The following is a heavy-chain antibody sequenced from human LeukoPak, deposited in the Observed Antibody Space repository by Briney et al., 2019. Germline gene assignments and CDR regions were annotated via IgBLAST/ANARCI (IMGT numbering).Heavy chain of an antibody. D-gene: IGHD2-8*01. CDR1: GFTFSTYG. J-gene: IGHJ1*01. V-gene: IGHV3-30*03. CDR3: ASMYFSQYLQH. Sequence: GGSLRLSCAASGFTFSTYGVHWVRQAPGKGLEWVALISYDGSNKYYADSVKGRFTISRDNSKNTLYLQMNSLRAEDTAVYYCASMYFSQYLQHWGQGTLVTVSS. CDR2: ISYDGSNK.